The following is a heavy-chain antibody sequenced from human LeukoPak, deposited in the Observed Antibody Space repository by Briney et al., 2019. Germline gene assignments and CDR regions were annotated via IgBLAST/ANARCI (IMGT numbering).Heavy chain of an antibody. J-gene: IGHJ5*02. CDR2: INPNSGGT. CDR1: GYTFTGYY. D-gene: IGHD3-3*01. CDR3: ARKQYYDFWSGENWFDP. V-gene: IGHV1-2*02. Sequence: GASVKVSCKASGYTFTGYYMHWVRQAPGQGLEWMGWINPNSGGTNYARKFQGRVTMTRDTSISTAYMELSRLRSDDTAVYYCARKQYYDFWSGENWFDPWGQGTLVTVSS.